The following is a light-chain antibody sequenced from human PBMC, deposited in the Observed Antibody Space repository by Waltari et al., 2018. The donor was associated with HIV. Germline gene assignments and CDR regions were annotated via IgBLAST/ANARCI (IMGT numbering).Light chain of an antibody. CDR1: QTVTNNY. V-gene: IGKV3-20*01. Sequence: ETVLTQSPGTLSLSPGESAALSCRASQTVTNNYVAWYRQEPGQPPRLLIYGASSRATGIPDRFSGRGSETDFTLTISRLDPEDFAVYYCHQYGNSPPWTFGQGTKVEI. CDR2: GAS. CDR3: HQYGNSPPWT. J-gene: IGKJ1*01.